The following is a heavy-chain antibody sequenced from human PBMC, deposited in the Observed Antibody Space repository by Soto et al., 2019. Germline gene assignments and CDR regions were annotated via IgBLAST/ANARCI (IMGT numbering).Heavy chain of an antibody. CDR2: ISGSGGST. CDR1: GFTFSSYA. J-gene: IGHJ4*02. Sequence: PGGSLRLSCAASGFTFSSYAMSWVRQAPGKGLEWVSAISGSGGSTYYADSVKGRFTISRDNSKNTLYLQMNSLRAEDTAVYYCAKDRLLWFGELLPFDYWGQGTLVTVSS. V-gene: IGHV3-23*01. CDR3: AKDRLLWFGELLPFDY. D-gene: IGHD3-10*01.